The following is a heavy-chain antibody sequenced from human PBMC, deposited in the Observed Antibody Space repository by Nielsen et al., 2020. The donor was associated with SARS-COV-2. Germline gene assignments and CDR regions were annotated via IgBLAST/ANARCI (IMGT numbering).Heavy chain of an antibody. V-gene: IGHV1-69*01. Sequence: WVRQAPGQGLEWMGGIIPIFGTANYAQKFQGRVTITADESTSTAYMELSSLRSEDTAVYHCARSAVVTPYYYYMDVWGKGTTVTVSS. CDR3: ARSAVVTPYYYYMDV. CDR2: IIPIFGTA. D-gene: IGHD4-23*01. J-gene: IGHJ6*03.